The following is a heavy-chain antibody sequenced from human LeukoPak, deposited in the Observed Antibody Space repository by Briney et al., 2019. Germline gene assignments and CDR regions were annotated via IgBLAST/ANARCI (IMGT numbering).Heavy chain of an antibody. V-gene: IGHV4-61*02. D-gene: IGHD3-16*01. CDR1: GGSISSGSYY. J-gene: IGHJ4*02. Sequence: PSETLSLTCTVSGGSISSGSYYWSWIRQPAGKGLEWIGRIYTSGSTNYNPSLKSRVTISVDTSKNQFSLKLSSVTAADTAVYFCARAPPLYYFDYWGQGTLVTVSS. CDR2: IYTSGST. CDR3: ARAPPLYYFDY.